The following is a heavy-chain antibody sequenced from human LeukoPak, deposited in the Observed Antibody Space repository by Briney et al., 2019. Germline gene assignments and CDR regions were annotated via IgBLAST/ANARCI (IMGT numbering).Heavy chain of an antibody. CDR2: ITSHSSYI. J-gene: IGHJ4*02. CDR3: ARDGGYTSGWYDY. CDR1: GFTFNTYS. Sequence: PGGSLRLSCTASGFTFNTYSMIWVRQAPGKGLEWVSSITSHSSYISYADSVKGRFTLSRDNAKNSLYLQMNSLRAEDTAVYYCARDGGYTSGWYDYWGQGTLVTVSS. D-gene: IGHD6-19*01. V-gene: IGHV3-21*01.